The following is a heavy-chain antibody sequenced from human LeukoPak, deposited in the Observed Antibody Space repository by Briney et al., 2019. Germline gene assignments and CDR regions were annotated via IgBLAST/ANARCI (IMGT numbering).Heavy chain of an antibody. CDR1: GYTFTSYY. D-gene: IGHD2-15*01. Sequence: ASVNVSCMASGYTFTSYYMHWVRQAPGQGLEWMGIINPSGGSTSYAQKFQGRATMTRETSTSTVYMELSSLRSEDTAVYYCARGGRGSWFPIDYWGQGTLVTVSS. CDR2: INPSGGST. J-gene: IGHJ4*02. CDR3: ARGGRGSWFPIDY. V-gene: IGHV1-46*01.